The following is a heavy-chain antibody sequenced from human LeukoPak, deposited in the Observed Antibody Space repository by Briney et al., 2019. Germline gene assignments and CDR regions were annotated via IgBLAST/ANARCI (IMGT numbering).Heavy chain of an antibody. Sequence: GGSLRLSCAASGFTFRNYWMHWVRQAPGKGLLWVSHINSDGRSTTYADSVKGRFTISRDNSKNTLYLQMNSLRAEDTAVYYCAKLGDYGSGSYNYWGQGTLVTVSS. D-gene: IGHD3-10*01. CDR1: GFTFRNYW. CDR2: INSDGRST. J-gene: IGHJ4*02. V-gene: IGHV3-74*03. CDR3: AKLGDYGSGSYNY.